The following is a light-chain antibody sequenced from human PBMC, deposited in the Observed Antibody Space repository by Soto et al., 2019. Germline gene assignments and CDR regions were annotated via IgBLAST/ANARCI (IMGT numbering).Light chain of an antibody. CDR1: QSVNSDY. Sequence: DIVLTQSPGTLSLSPGERATLSCRASQSVNSDYFAGYQQKPGQAPRLLIYGASTRAAGIPDRFTGSGSGTAFTLTISSLEPEDLAVYYCHQYGNSPPWTFGQGPKVYIK. CDR3: HQYGNSPPWT. V-gene: IGKV3-20*01. CDR2: GAS. J-gene: IGKJ1*01.